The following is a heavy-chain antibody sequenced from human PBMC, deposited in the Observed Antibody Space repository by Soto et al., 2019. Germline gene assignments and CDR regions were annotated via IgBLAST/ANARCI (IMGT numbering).Heavy chain of an antibody. Sequence: EVHLVESGGGLVKPGGSLRLSCAASGFTFTSYSMNWVRQAPGKGLEWVSSISSSSSYIYYADSVKGRFTISRDNAKNSLYLQMNRLRAEDTAVYYCARDSASYGSAFDIWGQGTMVTVSS. J-gene: IGHJ3*02. D-gene: IGHD5-18*01. CDR3: ARDSASYGSAFDI. CDR1: GFTFTSYS. V-gene: IGHV3-21*01. CDR2: ISSSSSYI.